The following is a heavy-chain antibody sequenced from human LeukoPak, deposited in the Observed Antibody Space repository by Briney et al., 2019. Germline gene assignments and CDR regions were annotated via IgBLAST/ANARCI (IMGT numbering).Heavy chain of an antibody. CDR3: ARWSYYDSSGYFVGAFDI. Sequence: ASVKVSCKASGYTSTNYYLHWVRQAPGQGLEWMGIINPSGGSTRYAQNFQGRVTVTRDTSTSTLYMEVSSLRSQDTAVYYCARWSYYDSSGYFVGAFDIWGQGTMVTVSS. J-gene: IGHJ3*02. V-gene: IGHV1-46*01. CDR2: INPSGGST. D-gene: IGHD3-22*01. CDR1: GYTSTNYY.